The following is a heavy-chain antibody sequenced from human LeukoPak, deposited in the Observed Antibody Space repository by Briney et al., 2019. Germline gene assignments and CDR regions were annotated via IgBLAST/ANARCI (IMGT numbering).Heavy chain of an antibody. CDR3: AKGSRYFDWLLEIDY. Sequence: PGRSLRLSCAASGFTFSSYGMHWVRQAPGKGLEWVAVISYDGSNKYYADSVKGRFTISRDNSKNTLYLQMSSLRAEDTAVYYCAKGSRYFDWLLEIDYWGQGTLVTVSS. D-gene: IGHD3-9*01. V-gene: IGHV3-30*18. CDR2: ISYDGSNK. CDR1: GFTFSSYG. J-gene: IGHJ4*02.